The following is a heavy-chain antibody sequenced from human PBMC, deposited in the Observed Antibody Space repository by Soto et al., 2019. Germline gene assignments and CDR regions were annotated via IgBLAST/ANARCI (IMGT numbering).Heavy chain of an antibody. CDR2: ISAYNGNT. Sequence: ASVKVSCNASGYTFTSYGISWVRQAPGQGLEWMGWISAYNGNTNYAQKLQGRVTMTTDTSTSTAYMELRSLRSDDTAVYYCARSGLTIFGVVINWFDPWGQGTLVTVS. D-gene: IGHD3-3*01. CDR1: GYTFTSYG. J-gene: IGHJ5*02. CDR3: ARSGLTIFGVVINWFDP. V-gene: IGHV1-18*01.